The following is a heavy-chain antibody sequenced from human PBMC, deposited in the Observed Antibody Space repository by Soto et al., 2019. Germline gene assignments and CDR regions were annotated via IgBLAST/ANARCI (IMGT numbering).Heavy chain of an antibody. CDR3: AGQWAAGYGAFDP. CDR2: IHDGGTT. CDR1: GGSINSNRW. J-gene: IGHJ5*02. Sequence: SEILSLTCAVSGGSINSNRWWTWVRQAPGKGLEWIGEIHDGGTTNYNLSLKSRVTLSIDESKNQFSLDMKSVSAADTAVYYCAGQWAAGYGAFDPWGQGILVNVSS. V-gene: IGHV4-4*02. D-gene: IGHD3-9*01.